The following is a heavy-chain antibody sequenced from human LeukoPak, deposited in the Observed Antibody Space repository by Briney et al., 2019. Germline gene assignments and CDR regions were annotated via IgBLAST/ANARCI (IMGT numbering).Heavy chain of an antibody. CDR2: IYYSGST. D-gene: IGHD5-18*01. Sequence: SETLSLTCTVSGGSISSSSYYWGWIRQPPGKGLEWIGSIYYSGSTYYNPSLKSRVTISVDTSKNQFSLKLSSVTAADTAVYYCARVRYSCGPEMFYFDYWGQGTLVTVSS. CDR3: ARVRYSCGPEMFYFDY. CDR1: GGSISSSSYY. V-gene: IGHV4-39*01. J-gene: IGHJ4*02.